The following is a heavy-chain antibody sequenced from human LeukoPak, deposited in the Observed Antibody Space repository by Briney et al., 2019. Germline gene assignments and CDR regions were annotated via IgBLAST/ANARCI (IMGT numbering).Heavy chain of an antibody. J-gene: IGHJ4*02. CDR3: ARDYRSGSYDY. CDR2: INPSGGST. D-gene: IGHD1-26*01. Sequence: GASVKVSCKASGYTFISYYIHWVRQAPGQGLEWLGIINPSGGSTTYAQKFQGRVAMTRDTSTGTVYMELSSLRSEDTAVYYCARDYRSGSYDYWGQGTLVTVSS. CDR1: GYTFISYY. V-gene: IGHV1-46*01.